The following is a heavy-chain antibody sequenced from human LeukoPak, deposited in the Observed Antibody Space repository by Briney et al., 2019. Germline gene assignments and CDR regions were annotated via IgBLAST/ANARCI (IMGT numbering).Heavy chain of an antibody. J-gene: IGHJ4*02. CDR2: INHSGST. CDR1: GGSFSGYY. D-gene: IGHD2-2*01. CDR3: ARYCSSTSCSITTSYPR. V-gene: IGHV4-34*01. Sequence: SETLSLTCAVYGGSFSGYYWSWIRQPPAKGLEWIGEINHSGSTNYNPSLKSRVTISVDTSKNQFSLKLSSVTAADTAVYYCARYCSSTSCSITTSYPRWGQGTLVTVSS.